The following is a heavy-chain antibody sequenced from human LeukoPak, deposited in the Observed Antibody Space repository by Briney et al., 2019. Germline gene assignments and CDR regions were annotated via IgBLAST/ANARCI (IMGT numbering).Heavy chain of an antibody. V-gene: IGHV3-13*01. CDR1: GFTFSSYD. J-gene: IGHJ6*02. CDR3: ARALGSGRNDYYYYGMDV. Sequence: GGSLRLSCAASGFTFSSYDMHWVRQATGKGLEWVSAIGTAGDTYYPGSVKGRFTISRENAKNSLYLQMNSLRAGDTAVYYCARALGSGRNDYYYYGMDVWGPGTTVTVSS. D-gene: IGHD3-10*01. CDR2: IGTAGDT.